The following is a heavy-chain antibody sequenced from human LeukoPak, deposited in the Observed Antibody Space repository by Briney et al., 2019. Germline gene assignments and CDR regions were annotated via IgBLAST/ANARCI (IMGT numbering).Heavy chain of an antibody. Sequence: GGSLRLSCAASGFTFSSYAMSWVRQAPGKGLEWVSAISRSGGSTYYADSVKGRFTFSRDNSKNTLYLQMNSLRAEDTAVYYCAKDRVSVYYYDSSGYYYFDCWGQGTLVTVSS. CDR1: GFTFSSYA. V-gene: IGHV3-23*01. CDR3: AKDRVSVYYYDSSGYYYFDC. D-gene: IGHD3-22*01. CDR2: ISRSGGST. J-gene: IGHJ4*02.